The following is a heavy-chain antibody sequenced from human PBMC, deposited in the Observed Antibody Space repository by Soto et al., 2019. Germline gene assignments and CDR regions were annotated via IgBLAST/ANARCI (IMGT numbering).Heavy chain of an antibody. J-gene: IGHJ2*01. D-gene: IGHD1-26*01. CDR3: AKKGSPSGDNKNWYFDL. Sequence: PGGSLRLSCEASGFTFSSYAMSWVRQAPGKGLEWVSAFSGTESSTYYADSVKGRFTISRDNSKNTLYLQLNSLRVEDTAIYYCAKKGSPSGDNKNWYFDLWGRGTLVTVSS. V-gene: IGHV3-23*01. CDR1: GFTFSSYA. CDR2: FSGTESST.